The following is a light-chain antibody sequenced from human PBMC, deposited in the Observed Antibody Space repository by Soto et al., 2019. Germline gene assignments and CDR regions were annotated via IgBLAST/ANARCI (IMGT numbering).Light chain of an antibody. V-gene: IGKV1-33*01. CDR2: DAS. J-gene: IGKJ4*01. Sequence: DLQMTQSPSSLSASVGDRVTITCQASRDISNYLNWYQQKPGKVPKLLIYDASKLETGVPSRFGGSGSGTDFTFTISSLQPEDIATYYCQQNDNLPPLTFGGGTKVEIK. CDR3: QQNDNLPPLT. CDR1: RDISNY.